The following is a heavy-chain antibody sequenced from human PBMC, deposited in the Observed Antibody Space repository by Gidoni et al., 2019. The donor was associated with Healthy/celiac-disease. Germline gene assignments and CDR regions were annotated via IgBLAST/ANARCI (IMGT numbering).Heavy chain of an antibody. Sequence: QLQLQESGPGLVKPSETLSLTCTVSGGSISSSSYYWGWIRQPPGKGLWWIGSIYYSGSTYYNPSLKSRVTISVDTSKNQFSLKLSSVTAADTAVYYCARNPKQSKGYYYGMDVWGQGTTVTVSS. CDR2: IYYSGST. J-gene: IGHJ6*02. V-gene: IGHV4-39*07. CDR1: GGSISSSSYY. CDR3: ARNPKQSKGYYYGMDV.